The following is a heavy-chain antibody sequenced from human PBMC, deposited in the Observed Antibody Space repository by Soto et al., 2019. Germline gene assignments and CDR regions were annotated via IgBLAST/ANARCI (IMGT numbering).Heavy chain of an antibody. Sequence: EVQLVESGGGLVKPGGSLRLSCAASGFTFSSYSMNWVRQAPGKGLEWVSSISSSSSYIYYADSVKGRFTISRDNAKNSLYLQMTNLRAEDTAVYYCARDPLGGYDSHDYWGQGTLVTVSS. CDR2: ISSSSSYI. CDR3: ARDPLGGYDSHDY. D-gene: IGHD5-12*01. V-gene: IGHV3-21*01. J-gene: IGHJ4*02. CDR1: GFTFSSYS.